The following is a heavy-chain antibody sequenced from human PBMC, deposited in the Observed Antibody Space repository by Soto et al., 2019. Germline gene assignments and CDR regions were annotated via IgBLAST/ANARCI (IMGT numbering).Heavy chain of an antibody. CDR3: ARGRRIAAAEYYYYYYGMDV. V-gene: IGHV1-8*01. D-gene: IGHD6-13*01. Sequence: QVQLVQSGAEVKKPGASVKVSCKASGYTFTSYDINWVRQATGQGLEWMGWMNPNRGNTGYAQKFQGRVTMTRNTSISTAYMELSSLRSEDTAVYYCARGRRIAAAEYYYYYYGMDVWGQGTTVTVSS. J-gene: IGHJ6*02. CDR1: GYTFTSYD. CDR2: MNPNRGNT.